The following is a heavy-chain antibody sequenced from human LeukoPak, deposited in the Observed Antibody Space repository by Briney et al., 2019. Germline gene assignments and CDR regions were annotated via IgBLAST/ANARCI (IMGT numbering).Heavy chain of an antibody. J-gene: IGHJ4*02. CDR2: ISYDGSNK. V-gene: IGHV3-30*03. Sequence: GGSLRLSCAASGFTFSSYGMHWVRQAPGKGLEWVAVISYDGSNKYYADSVKGRFTISRDNSKNTLYVQMDSLRAEDTALYYCARDRSAPANYDFDYWGQGTLVTVSS. CDR1: GFTFSSYG. CDR3: ARDRSAPANYDFDY. D-gene: IGHD4/OR15-4a*01.